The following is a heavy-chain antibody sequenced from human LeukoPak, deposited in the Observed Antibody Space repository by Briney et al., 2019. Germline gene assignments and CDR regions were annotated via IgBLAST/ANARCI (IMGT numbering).Heavy chain of an antibody. D-gene: IGHD1-26*01. Sequence: ASVKVSCKVSGYTLTELSMRWVRQAPGKGLEWMGGFDPEDGETIYSQKFQGRVTMTEDTSTEIAYMGLSSLRSEDTVVYCCGTDPVGVGATFDHWGQGTLVTVSS. V-gene: IGHV1-24*01. J-gene: IGHJ4*02. CDR3: GTDPVGVGATFDH. CDR1: GYTLTELS. CDR2: FDPEDGET.